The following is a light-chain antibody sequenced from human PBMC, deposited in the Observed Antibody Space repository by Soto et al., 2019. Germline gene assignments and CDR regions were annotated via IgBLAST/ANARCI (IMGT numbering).Light chain of an antibody. CDR2: GAS. Sequence: EIVLVQSPGTLSLSPGERATLSCRASQSVSSSYLAWYQQKPGQTPRLLIYGASSRATGIPDRFSGSGSGKDFTLTISTLEPEDFAVYYCQQYGSSPFTFGPGTKVDIK. V-gene: IGKV3-20*01. J-gene: IGKJ3*01. CDR3: QQYGSSPFT. CDR1: QSVSSSY.